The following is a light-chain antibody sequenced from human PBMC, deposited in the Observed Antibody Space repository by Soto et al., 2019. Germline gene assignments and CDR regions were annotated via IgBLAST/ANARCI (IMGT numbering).Light chain of an antibody. J-gene: IGKJ1*01. V-gene: IGKV1-5*03. Sequence: DIQMPQSPSTLSGSVGDRVTITCRASQTISSWLAWYQQKPGKAPKLLIYKASTIKSGVPSRFSGSGSGTEFTLTISRLQPDDFATYYCQHYNRYSEAFGQGTKVELQ. CDR1: QTISSW. CDR3: QHYNRYSEA. CDR2: KAS.